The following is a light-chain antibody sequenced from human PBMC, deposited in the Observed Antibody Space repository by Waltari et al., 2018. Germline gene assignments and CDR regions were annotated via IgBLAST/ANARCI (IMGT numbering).Light chain of an antibody. CDR1: SSDVGGYNF. J-gene: IGLJ2*01. CDR3: SSYTSSISVV. Sequence: QSALTQPASVSGSPGQSITISCTGTSSDVGGYNFVSWYQQPPGKAPKLMVYDDTNRPSGVSNRFSGSKSGNTASLTISGLQAEDEADYYCSSYTSSISVVFGGGTKLTVL. V-gene: IGLV2-14*03. CDR2: DDT.